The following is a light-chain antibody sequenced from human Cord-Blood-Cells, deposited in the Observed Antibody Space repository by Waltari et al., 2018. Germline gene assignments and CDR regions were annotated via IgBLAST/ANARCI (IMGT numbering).Light chain of an antibody. CDR3: AAWDDSLNGYV. V-gene: IGLV1-44*01. CDR2: SNN. CDR1: SSNIGSNT. Sequence: QSVLTQPPSASGTPGQRVTISCSGRSSNIGSNTVNWYQQLPGTAPKLLIYSNNQRPSGVPDRFSGSNSGTSASLAISGLQSEDEADYYCAAWDDSLNGYVFGTGTKVTVL. J-gene: IGLJ1*01.